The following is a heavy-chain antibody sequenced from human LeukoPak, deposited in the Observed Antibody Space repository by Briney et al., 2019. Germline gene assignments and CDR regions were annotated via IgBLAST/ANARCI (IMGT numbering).Heavy chain of an antibody. V-gene: IGHV4-4*02. CDR3: ARAASYYYYYGMDV. Sequence: SETLSLTCAVSGGSISSSNWWSWVRQPPGKGLEWIGEIYHSGSTNYNPSLKSRVTISVDKSKNQFSLKLSSVTAADTAVYYCARAASYYYYYGMDVWGQGTTVTVSS. CDR1: GGSISSSNW. J-gene: IGHJ6*02. CDR2: IYHSGST.